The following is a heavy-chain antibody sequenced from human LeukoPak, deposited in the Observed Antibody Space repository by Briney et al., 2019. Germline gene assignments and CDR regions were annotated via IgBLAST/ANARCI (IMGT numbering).Heavy chain of an antibody. CDR3: AKELYSRYDILTGYYSLFDY. CDR1: GFTFSSYA. Sequence: QAGGSLRLSCAASGFTFSSYAMSWVRQAPGKGLEWVSAISGSGGSTYYADSVKGRFTISRDNSKNTLYLQMNSLRAEDTAVYYCAKELYSRYDILTGYYSLFDYWGQGTLVTVSS. J-gene: IGHJ4*02. CDR2: ISGSGGST. D-gene: IGHD3-9*01. V-gene: IGHV3-23*01.